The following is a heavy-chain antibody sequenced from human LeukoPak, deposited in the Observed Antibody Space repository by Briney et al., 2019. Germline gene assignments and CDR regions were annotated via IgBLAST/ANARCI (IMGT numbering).Heavy chain of an antibody. V-gene: IGHV4-34*01. D-gene: IGHD3-10*01. CDR2: INHRGNT. CDR3: ARRSYDLGSYYNGWCFDY. Sequence: SETLSLTCAVYGGSSSGYQWSWIRQPPGKGLEWVGEINHRGNTNYNPSLKSRVTISVDTSKNQFSLRLTSVTAADTAVYYCARRSYDLGSYYNGWCFDYWGQGTLVTVSS. CDR1: GGSSSGYQ. J-gene: IGHJ4*02.